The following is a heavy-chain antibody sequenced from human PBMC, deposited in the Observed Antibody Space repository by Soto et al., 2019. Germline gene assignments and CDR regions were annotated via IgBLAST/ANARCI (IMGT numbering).Heavy chain of an antibody. CDR1: GGSISNYY. CDR3: ARGSVFGAGTTFSYWFDP. Sequence: PSETLSLTCTVSGGSISNYYWSWIRQPPGKGLEWIGYIYYSGSTNYNPSLKNRVTISVDTSKIQFSLKLTSLTAADTAVYYCARGSVFGAGTTFSYWFDPWGQGTLVTVSS. CDR2: IYYSGST. J-gene: IGHJ5*02. D-gene: IGHD1-1*01. V-gene: IGHV4-59*01.